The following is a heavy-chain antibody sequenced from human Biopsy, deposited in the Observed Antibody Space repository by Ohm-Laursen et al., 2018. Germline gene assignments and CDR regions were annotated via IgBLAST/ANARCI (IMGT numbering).Heavy chain of an antibody. Sequence: SETLSLTCTVSGGSIKSYYWNWIRQSPGKGLEWIGFIYYTGHTNYNPSLKSRATISVDTSKNQFCLKVISVTAADTAVYYCARLTGDPSYWGQGILVTVSS. J-gene: IGHJ4*02. CDR1: GGSIKSYY. CDR3: ARLTGDPSY. V-gene: IGHV4-59*01. CDR2: IYYTGHT. D-gene: IGHD7-27*01.